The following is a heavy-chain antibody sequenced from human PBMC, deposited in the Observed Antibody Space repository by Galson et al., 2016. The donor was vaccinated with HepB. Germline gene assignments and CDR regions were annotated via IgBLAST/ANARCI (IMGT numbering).Heavy chain of an antibody. Sequence: SLRLSCAASGFTFSNAWMSWVRQAPGKGLEWVGRIKSGGTTDYAAPVKGRFTISRDDSKSTLYLQMNSLKTDDTAVYFCTTEGEMATIAEYWGQGTLVTVSS. D-gene: IGHD5-24*01. CDR3: TTEGEMATIAEY. CDR2: IKSGGTT. J-gene: IGHJ4*02. CDR1: GFTFSNAW. V-gene: IGHV3-15*01.